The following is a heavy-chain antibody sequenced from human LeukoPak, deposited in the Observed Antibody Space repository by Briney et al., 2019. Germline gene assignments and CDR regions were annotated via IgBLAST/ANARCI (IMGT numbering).Heavy chain of an antibody. Sequence: PSETLSLTCAVSGGSISSSNWWSWVRQPPGKGLEWIGEIYHSGSTNYNPSLKSRVTISVDKSKNQFSLKLSSVTAADTAVYYCARDRRVGATGLPTLGTGFDPWGQGTLVTVSS. CDR1: GGSISSSNW. CDR2: IYHSGST. J-gene: IGHJ5*02. V-gene: IGHV4-4*02. D-gene: IGHD1-26*01. CDR3: ARDRRVGATGLPTLGTGFDP.